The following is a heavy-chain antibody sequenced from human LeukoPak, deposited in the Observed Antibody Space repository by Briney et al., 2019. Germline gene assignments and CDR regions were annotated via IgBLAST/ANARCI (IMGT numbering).Heavy chain of an antibody. CDR3: ARESLGKQWPL. CDR1: GFTFSSYW. CDR2: INHNGNVN. Sequence: GGSLRLSCAASGFTFSSYWMNWARQAPGKGLEWVASINHNGNVNYYVDSVKGRFTISRDNAKNSLYLQMSNLRAEDTAVYYCARESLGKQWPLWGQGTLVTVSS. D-gene: IGHD6-19*01. V-gene: IGHV3-7*03. J-gene: IGHJ4*02.